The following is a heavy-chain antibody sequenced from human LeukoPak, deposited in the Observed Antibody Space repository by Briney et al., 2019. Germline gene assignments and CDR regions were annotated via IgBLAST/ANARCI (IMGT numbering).Heavy chain of an antibody. J-gene: IGHJ6*03. D-gene: IGHD6-19*01. V-gene: IGHV4-59*12. CDR3: ARGSSGWWSHYYYYYMDV. Sequence: PSETLSLTCTVSYGSISSFYWSWIRQPPGKGLEWIGNIYYSGSTNYNPSLKSRVTISIDTSKNQFSLNLNSVTAADTAVYYCARGSSGWWSHYYYYYMDVWGKGTTVTVSS. CDR1: YGSISSFY. CDR2: IYYSGST.